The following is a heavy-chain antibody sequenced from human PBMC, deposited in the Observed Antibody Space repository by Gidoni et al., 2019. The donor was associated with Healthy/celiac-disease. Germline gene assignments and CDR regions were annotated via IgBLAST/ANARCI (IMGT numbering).Heavy chain of an antibody. CDR3: ARDTYYYDSSGYSLFDY. D-gene: IGHD3-22*01. CDR2: IWYDGSNK. J-gene: IGHJ4*02. V-gene: IGHV3-33*01. Sequence: QVQLVESGGGVVQPGRSLILSCAASGFTFRSYGMHWVRQAPGKGLEWVAVIWYDGSNKYYADSVKGRFTISRDNSKNTLYLQMNSLRAEDTAVYYCARDTYYYDSSGYSLFDYWGQGTLVTVSS. CDR1: GFTFRSYG.